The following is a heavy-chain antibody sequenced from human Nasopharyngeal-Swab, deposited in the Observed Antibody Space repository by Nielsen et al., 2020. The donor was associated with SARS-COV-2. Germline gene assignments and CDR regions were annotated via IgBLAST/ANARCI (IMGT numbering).Heavy chain of an antibody. CDR1: GDSISTYY. V-gene: IGHV4-59*13. D-gene: IGHD3-16*01. J-gene: IGHJ4*02. CDR2: LYNGGST. Sequence: GSLRLSCTVSGDSISTYYWIWIRQPPGKGLECIGYLYNGGSTKYSPSLKSRATISVDTSRNHFSLRLSSVTAADSAVYFCARSPSYGYPYYFDSWGQGTLVTVSS. CDR3: ARSPSYGYPYYFDS.